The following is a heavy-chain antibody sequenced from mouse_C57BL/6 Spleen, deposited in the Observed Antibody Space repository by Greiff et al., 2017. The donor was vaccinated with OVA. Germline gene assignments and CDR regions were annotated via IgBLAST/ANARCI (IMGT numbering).Heavy chain of an antibody. CDR2: IWSGGST. D-gene: IGHD2-2*01. V-gene: IGHV2-2*01. CDR3: ARKSGYDDYFDY. J-gene: IGHJ2*01. Sequence: VQLQQSGPGLVQPSQSLSITCTVSGFSLTSYGVHWVRQSPGKGLEWLGVIWSGGSTDYNAAFISRLSISKDNSKSQVFFKMNSLQADDTAIYYCARKSGYDDYFDYWGQGTTLTVSS. CDR1: GFSLTSYG.